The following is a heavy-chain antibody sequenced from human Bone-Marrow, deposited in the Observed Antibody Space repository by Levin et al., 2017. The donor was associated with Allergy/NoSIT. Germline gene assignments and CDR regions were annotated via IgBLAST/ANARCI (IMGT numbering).Heavy chain of an antibody. CDR2: IYPGDSDT. V-gene: IGHV5-51*01. Sequence: GESLKISCKGSGYSFTSYWIGWVRQMPGKGLEWMGIIYPGDSDTRYSPSFQGQVTISADKSISTAYLQWSSLKASDTAMYYCARHYCSGGSCYPPGNWGQGTLVTVSS. J-gene: IGHJ4*02. D-gene: IGHD2-15*01. CDR3: ARHYCSGGSCYPPGN. CDR1: GYSFTSYW.